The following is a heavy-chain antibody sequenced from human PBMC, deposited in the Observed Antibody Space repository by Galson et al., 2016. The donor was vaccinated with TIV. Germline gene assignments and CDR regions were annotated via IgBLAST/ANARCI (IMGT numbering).Heavy chain of an antibody. CDR3: ARGAPSVFGVIMTLDY. D-gene: IGHD3-3*01. V-gene: IGHV6-1*01. CDR1: GDSVSSTSAA. Sequence: CAISGDSVSSTSAAWNWIRQSPSRGLEWLGRTYYRSTWYNDYAASLKRRITINPDTSKNQFSLPLTSVTPEEAAVYYCARGAPSVFGVIMTLDYWGQGTLVTVSS. CDR2: TYYRSTWYN. J-gene: IGHJ4*02.